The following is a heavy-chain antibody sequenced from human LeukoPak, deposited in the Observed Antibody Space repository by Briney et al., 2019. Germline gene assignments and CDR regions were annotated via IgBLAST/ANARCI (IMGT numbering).Heavy chain of an antibody. CDR3: ARAPGMTHFAWDK. V-gene: IGHV1-46*01. D-gene: IGHD3-16*01. Sequence: ASVKVSCKASGFSFGSYYMHWVRQAPGQGLEWMGIINPSGDSTSYTQKFHGRVTMTRDTSTTTVYMELSSLTSDDTAVYYCARAPGMTHFAWDKWGQGTLVTVSS. J-gene: IGHJ4*02. CDR2: INPSGDST. CDR1: GFSFGSYY.